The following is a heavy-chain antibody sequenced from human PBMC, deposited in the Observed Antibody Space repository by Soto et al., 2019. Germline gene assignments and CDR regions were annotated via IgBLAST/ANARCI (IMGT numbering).Heavy chain of an antibody. V-gene: IGHV3-33*01. Sequence: QVQLVESGGGVVQPGRSLRLSCAASGFTFSSYGMHWVRQAPGKGLEWVAVIWYDGSNKYYADSVKGRFTISRDNSKNTLYLEMNSLRAEDRAVYYCARDVPYYGGNSRGGMDVWGQGTTVTVSS. CDR2: IWYDGSNK. CDR3: ARDVPYYGGNSRGGMDV. CDR1: GFTFSSYG. J-gene: IGHJ6*02. D-gene: IGHD4-17*01.